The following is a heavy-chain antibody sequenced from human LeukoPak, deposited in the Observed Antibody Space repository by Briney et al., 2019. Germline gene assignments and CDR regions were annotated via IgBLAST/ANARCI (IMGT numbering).Heavy chain of an antibody. V-gene: IGHV3-30*02. D-gene: IGHD5-18*01. Sequence: QPGGSLRLSCAASGFTFSSYGMHWVRQAPGKGLEWVAFIRYDGSNKYYADSVKGRFTISRDNSKNTLYLQMNNLRAEDTAVYYCAKDLHAWIQLWSGLDAFDIWGQGTMVTVSS. J-gene: IGHJ3*02. CDR3: AKDLHAWIQLWSGLDAFDI. CDR2: IRYDGSNK. CDR1: GFTFSSYG.